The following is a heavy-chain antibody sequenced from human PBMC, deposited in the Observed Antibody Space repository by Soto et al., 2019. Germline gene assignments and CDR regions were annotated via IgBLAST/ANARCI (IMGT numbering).Heavy chain of an antibody. CDR2: IIPILGIA. D-gene: IGHD2-2*01. CDR1: GGTFSSYT. Sequence: QVQLVQSGAEVKKPGSSVKVSCKASGGTFSSYTISWVRQAPGQGLEWMGRIIPILGIANYAQKFQGRVTITADKSTSTAYMELSSLRSEDTAVYYCARGEKEAIGPVDYGMDVWGQGTTVTVSS. CDR3: ARGEKEAIGPVDYGMDV. V-gene: IGHV1-69*02. J-gene: IGHJ6*02.